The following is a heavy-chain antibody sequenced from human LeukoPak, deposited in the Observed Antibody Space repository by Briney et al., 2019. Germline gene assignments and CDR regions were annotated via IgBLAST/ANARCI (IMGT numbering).Heavy chain of an antibody. D-gene: IGHD5-12*01. J-gene: IGHJ4*02. CDR3: ARQSGSFDD. CDR1: GYSFTSYW. Sequence: GESLKISCKGSGYSFTSYWIGWVRQMPGKGLECMGIIYPGDSETRYSPSFEGQITISADETISTAYLQWNSLKASDTAMYYCARQSGSFDDWGQGTLVTVSS. V-gene: IGHV5-51*01. CDR2: IYPGDSET.